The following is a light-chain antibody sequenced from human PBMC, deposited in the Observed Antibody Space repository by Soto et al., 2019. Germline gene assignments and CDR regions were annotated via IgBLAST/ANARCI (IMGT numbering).Light chain of an antibody. V-gene: IGKV1D-16*01. Sequence: DIQMTQSPSSLSASVGDRVTITCRASQGISSWLAWYQQKPEKAPKSLIYAASSLQSGVPSRFSVSGSGTDSTLTISSRKHIDFATAYFQPYNSYPPTFGGGTNVEIK. CDR3: QPYNSYPPT. CDR1: QGISSW. CDR2: AAS. J-gene: IGKJ4*01.